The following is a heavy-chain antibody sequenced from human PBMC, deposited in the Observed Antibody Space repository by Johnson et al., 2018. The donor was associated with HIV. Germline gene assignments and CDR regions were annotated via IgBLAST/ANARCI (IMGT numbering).Heavy chain of an antibody. Sequence: VQLVESGGGLVQPGGSLSLSCAASGFTFSSYDMHWVRQATGKGLEWVSAIGTAGDTYYPGSVKGRFTISRDNSKNTLYLQMNNLRAEDTSVYYCAKDFGSSSWHAFDVWGQGTMVTVSS. J-gene: IGHJ3*01. CDR2: IGTAGDT. CDR1: GFTFSSYD. D-gene: IGHD6-13*01. CDR3: AKDFGSSSWHAFDV. V-gene: IGHV3-13*01.